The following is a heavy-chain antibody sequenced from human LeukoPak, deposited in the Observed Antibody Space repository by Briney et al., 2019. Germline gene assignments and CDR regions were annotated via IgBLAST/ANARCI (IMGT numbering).Heavy chain of an antibody. V-gene: IGHV1-69*05. J-gene: IGHJ3*02. D-gene: IGHD3-16*02. CDR3: ASPAQSNLGELSLENWAFDI. CDR2: IIPIFGTA. Sequence: SVKVSCKASGGTFSSYAISWVRQAPGQGLEWMGGIIPIFGTANYAQKFQGRVTITTDESTSTAYMELSSLRSEDTAVYFCASPAQSNLGELSLENWAFDIWGQGTMVTVSS. CDR1: GGTFSSYA.